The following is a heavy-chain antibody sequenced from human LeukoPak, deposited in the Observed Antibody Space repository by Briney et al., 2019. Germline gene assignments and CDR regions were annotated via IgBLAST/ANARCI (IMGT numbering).Heavy chain of an antibody. D-gene: IGHD6-13*01. CDR3: AKGSLGSWYYFDY. J-gene: IGHJ4*02. CDR1: GFTFSSYA. Sequence: GGSLRLSCAASGFTFSSYAMSWVRQAPGKGPEWVSTFSRSGPDTYYADSVKGRFTIFRDNSKGTLYLQMNSLRAEDTAVYYCAKGSLGSWYYFDYWGQGTLVTVSS. V-gene: IGHV3-23*01. CDR2: FSRSGPDT.